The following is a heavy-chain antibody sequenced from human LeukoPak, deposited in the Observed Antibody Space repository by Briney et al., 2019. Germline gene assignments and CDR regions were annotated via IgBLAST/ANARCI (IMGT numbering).Heavy chain of an antibody. J-gene: IGHJ4*02. CDR2: ISSSSSYI. CDR1: GFTFSSYS. V-gene: IGHV3-21*01. D-gene: IGHD3-10*01. Sequence: PGGSLRLSCAVSGFTFSSYSMNWVRQAPGKGLEWVSSISSSSSYIYYADSVKGRFTISRDNSKNTLYLQMNSLRAEDTAVYYCARDTELYGSGSYPGYWGQGTLVTVSS. CDR3: ARDTELYGSGSYPGY.